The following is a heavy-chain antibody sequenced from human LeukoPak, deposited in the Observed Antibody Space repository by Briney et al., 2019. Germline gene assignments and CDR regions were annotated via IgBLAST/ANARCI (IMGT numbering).Heavy chain of an antibody. CDR2: IYTSGST. D-gene: IGHD1-7*01. CDR1: GGSISSGSYY. Sequence: SQTLSLTCTVSGGSISSGSYYWSWIRQPAGKGLEWIGRIYTSGSTNYNPSLKSRVAISVDTSKNQFSLKLSSVTAADTAVYYCARAGITGTTRFDPWGQGTLVTVSS. CDR3: ARAGITGTTRFDP. J-gene: IGHJ5*02. V-gene: IGHV4-61*02.